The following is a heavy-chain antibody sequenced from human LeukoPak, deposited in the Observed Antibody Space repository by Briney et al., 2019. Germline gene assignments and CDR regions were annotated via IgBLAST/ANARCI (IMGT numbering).Heavy chain of an antibody. CDR1: GGSISSYY. CDR3: ARARGQSGNHFDY. Sequence: SETLSLTCTVSGGSISSYYWSWIRQPPGKGLESIGYIYYTGSTNYNPSLKSRVTISVDTSKNQFSLKLSSVTAADTAVYYCARARGQSGNHFDYWGQGTLVTVSS. J-gene: IGHJ4*02. V-gene: IGHV4-59*08. CDR2: IYYTGST. D-gene: IGHD3-10*01.